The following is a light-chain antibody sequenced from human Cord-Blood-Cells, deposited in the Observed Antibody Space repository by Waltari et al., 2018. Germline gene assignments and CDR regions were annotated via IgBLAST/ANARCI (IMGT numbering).Light chain of an antibody. Sequence: QSALPHPASESGPPGQSITISCTGTSSDVVGYNYCSWYQQHPGKAPKLMIYDVSNRPSGVSNRFSGSKSGNTASLTISGLQAEDEADYYCSSHTSSSTWVFGGGTKLTVL. V-gene: IGLV2-14*01. CDR3: SSHTSSSTWV. J-gene: IGLJ3*02. CDR2: DVS. CDR1: SSDVVGYNY.